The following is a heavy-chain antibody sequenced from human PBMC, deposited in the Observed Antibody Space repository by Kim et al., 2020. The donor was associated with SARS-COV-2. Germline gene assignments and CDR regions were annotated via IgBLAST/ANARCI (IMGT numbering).Heavy chain of an antibody. Sequence: GGSLRLSCAASGFTFSTYALHWVRQAPGKGLEWVAVISYDGSNEYYADSVKGRFTISRDRAKNTLYLQMNSLRNEDTALYYCVRDWAEWFGGKAFDIWGPGTMVTVSS. D-gene: IGHD3-10*01. V-gene: IGHV3-30*04. J-gene: IGHJ3*02. CDR2: ISYDGSNE. CDR3: VRDWAEWFGGKAFDI. CDR1: GFTFSTYA.